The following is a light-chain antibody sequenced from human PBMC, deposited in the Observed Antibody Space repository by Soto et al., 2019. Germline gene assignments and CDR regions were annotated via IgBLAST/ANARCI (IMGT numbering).Light chain of an antibody. CDR1: STDVGRYNY. Sequence: HSALTQPASVSGSPGQSITISCTGTSTDVGRYNYVSWYQQHPGKAPKLMVYDVSNRPSWVSNRFSGSKSGITASLTISGLQAEDEADYYCTSYTSDSTYVFGTGTKLTVL. CDR3: TSYTSDSTYV. V-gene: IGLV2-14*01. CDR2: DVS. J-gene: IGLJ1*01.